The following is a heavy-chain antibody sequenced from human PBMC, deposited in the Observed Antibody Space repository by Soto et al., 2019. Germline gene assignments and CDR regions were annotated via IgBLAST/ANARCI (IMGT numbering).Heavy chain of an antibody. CDR2: IIPIFGTA. J-gene: IGHJ2*01. CDR3: ARGVGWQLVGNWYFDL. Sequence: QVQLVQSGAEVKKPGSSVKVSCKASVGTFSSYAISWVRQAPGQGLEWMGGIIPIFGTANYAQKFQGRVTITEDESTSTAYMELSSLRSEDTAVYYCARGVGWQLVGNWYFDLWGRGTLVTVSS. V-gene: IGHV1-69*01. D-gene: IGHD6-6*01. CDR1: VGTFSSYA.